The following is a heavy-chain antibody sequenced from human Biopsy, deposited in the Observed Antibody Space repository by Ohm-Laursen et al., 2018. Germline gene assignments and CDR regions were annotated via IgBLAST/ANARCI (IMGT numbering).Heavy chain of an antibody. CDR3: ARDGKYDSRGY. CDR2: IGGDNGDT. J-gene: IGHJ4*02. V-gene: IGHV1-18*01. D-gene: IGHD3-22*01. CDR1: GYTFISFG. Sequence: ASVKVTCKASGYTFISFGITWVRQAPGQGLEWVGYIGGDNGDTKYAQKFQGRVTMTTDTSTSTAYMELRSLRSDDTAFYYCARDGKYDSRGYWGPGTLVTVSS.